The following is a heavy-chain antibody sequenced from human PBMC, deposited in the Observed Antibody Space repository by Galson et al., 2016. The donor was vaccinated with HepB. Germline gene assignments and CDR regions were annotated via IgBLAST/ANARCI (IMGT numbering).Heavy chain of an antibody. D-gene: IGHD6-19*01. V-gene: IGHV3-53*01. CDR1: GFTIENHY. J-gene: IGHJ4*02. Sequence: SLRLSCAASGFTIENHYMTWVRQAPGKGLEWVSVIHNDGSTYYADSVKGRFTISRDNAKNALYLQMNSLRAEDTAIYYCARTSGWSYYFDSWGQGTLVSVSP. CDR3: ARTSGWSYYFDS. CDR2: IHNDGST.